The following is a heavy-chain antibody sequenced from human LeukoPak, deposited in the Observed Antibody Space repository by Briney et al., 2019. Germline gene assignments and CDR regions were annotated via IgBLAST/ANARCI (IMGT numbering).Heavy chain of an antibody. J-gene: IGHJ4*02. CDR1: GYTFTSYG. CDR2: ISAYNGNT. CDR3: ARALRPWLTSTYYYGSGSYKPRQPEAYYFDY. D-gene: IGHD3-10*01. V-gene: IGHV1-18*01. Sequence: ASVKVSCKASGYTFTSYGISWVRQAPGQGLEWMGWISAYNGNTNYAQKLQGRVTMTTDTSTSTAYMELRSLRSDDTAVYYCARALRPWLTSTYYYGSGSYKPRQPEAYYFDYWGQGTLVTVSS.